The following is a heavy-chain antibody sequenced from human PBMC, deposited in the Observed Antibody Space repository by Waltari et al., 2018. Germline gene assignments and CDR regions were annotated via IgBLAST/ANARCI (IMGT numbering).Heavy chain of an antibody. CDR1: GFTFTTYW. D-gene: IGHD2-15*01. Sequence: EVELVESGGGLVQPGGSLRLSCAASGFTFTTYWMHWVRQAPGKGLVWVSRINSDGSGTSYADSVQGRYTISRDNAKNTVFLQMNSLRVEDTAVYYCAKGVAGYWGQGTLVTVSS. CDR2: INSDGSGT. V-gene: IGHV3-74*01. CDR3: AKGVAGY. J-gene: IGHJ4*02.